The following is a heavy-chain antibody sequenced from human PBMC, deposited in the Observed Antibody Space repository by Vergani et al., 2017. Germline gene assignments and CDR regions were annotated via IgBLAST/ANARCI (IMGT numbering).Heavy chain of an antibody. Sequence: EVQLVESGGGLVKPGGSLRLSCAASGFTFSSYSMNWVRQAPGKGLEWVSYISSSSSTIYYADSVKGRFTISRDNAKNSLYLQMNSLRAEDTAVYYCARAYYYYMDVWGKGTTVTVSS. CDR2: ISSSSSTI. CDR3: ARAYYYYMDV. CDR1: GFTFSSYS. V-gene: IGHV3-48*01. J-gene: IGHJ6*03.